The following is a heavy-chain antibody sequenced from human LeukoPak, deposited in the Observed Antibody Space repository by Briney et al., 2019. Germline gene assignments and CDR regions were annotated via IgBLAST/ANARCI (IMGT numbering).Heavy chain of an antibody. J-gene: IGHJ4*02. CDR1: GFTFSSYG. CDR2: IWYDGSNK. CDR3: ASLGATTAYFDY. D-gene: IGHD1-26*01. Sequence: QPGGSLRLSCAASGFTFSSYGMHWVRQAPGKGLEWVAVIWYDGSNKYYADSVKGRFTISRDNSKNTLYLQMNSLRAEDTAVYYCASLGATTAYFDYWGQGTLVTVSS. V-gene: IGHV3-33*01.